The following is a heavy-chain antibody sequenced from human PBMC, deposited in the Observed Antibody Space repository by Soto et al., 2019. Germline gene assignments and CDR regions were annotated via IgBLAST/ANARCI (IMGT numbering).Heavy chain of an antibody. V-gene: IGHV3-23*01. J-gene: IGHJ4*02. CDR3: AKNQERELPRVIDF. CDR1: GLTFSNYA. D-gene: IGHD1-7*01. CDR2: MSGSSSTT. Sequence: GGSLRLSCATSGLTFSNYAMSWVRQAPGGGLEWVSSMSGSSSTTYYADSVRGRFAISRDRSKNTLYLQMSSLRAEDTALYYCAKNQERELPRVIDFWGQGTLVTVSS.